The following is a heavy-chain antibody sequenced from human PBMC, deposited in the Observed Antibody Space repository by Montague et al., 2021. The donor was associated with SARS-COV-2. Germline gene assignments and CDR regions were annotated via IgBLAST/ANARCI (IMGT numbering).Heavy chain of an antibody. CDR2: IYYSGST. V-gene: IGHV4-39*07. D-gene: IGHD3/OR15-3a*01. CDR3: ARDGSLSFVIFIGSRHYYYGINV. J-gene: IGHJ6*02. Sequence: SETLSLTCTVSGGSISSSSYYWGWIRQPPGKGLEWIGSIYYSGSTYYNPSLKSRVTISVDTSKNQFSLKLSSVTAADTAVYYCARDGSLSFVIFIGSRHYYYGINVWGQGTTVTVSS. CDR1: GGSISSSSYY.